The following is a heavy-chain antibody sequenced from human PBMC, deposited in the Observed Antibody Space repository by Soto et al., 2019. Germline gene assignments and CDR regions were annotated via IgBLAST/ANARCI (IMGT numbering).Heavy chain of an antibody. D-gene: IGHD6-19*01. CDR2: ISAYNGNA. Sequence: QVQLVQSGAEVKKPGASVKVSCKASGYTFTSYGISWVRQAPGHGLEWMGWISAYNGNANYAQKLQGRVTMTTDTSTSTAYMELRSLRSDDTAVYYCARDAQGYSSGWPFDYWGQGTLVTVSS. CDR3: ARDAQGYSSGWPFDY. CDR1: GYTFTSYG. J-gene: IGHJ4*02. V-gene: IGHV1-18*01.